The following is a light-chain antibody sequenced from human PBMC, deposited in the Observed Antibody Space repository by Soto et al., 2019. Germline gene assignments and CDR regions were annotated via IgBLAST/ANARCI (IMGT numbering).Light chain of an antibody. CDR2: AAS. CDR3: QQLRSYPST. Sequence: FTQSPSSMSASVGDRVTITCRASQDISRSLGWYQQKPGKAPKLLISAASILQSGVPSRFSGSGFGTDFTLTISGLQAEDFASYFCQQLRSYPSTFVGGTKVEIK. V-gene: IGKV1-9*01. J-gene: IGKJ4*01. CDR1: QDISRS.